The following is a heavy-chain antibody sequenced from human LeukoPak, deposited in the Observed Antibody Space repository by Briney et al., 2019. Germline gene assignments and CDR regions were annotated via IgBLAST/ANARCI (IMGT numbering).Heavy chain of an antibody. Sequence: GGSLRLSCAASGFTFSSYAMSWVRQAPGKGLEWVSAISGSGGSTYYADSVKGRFTISRDNAKGTLYLQMNSLRAEDAALYYCAKDQPEAYFDYWGQGTLVTVSS. CDR3: AKDQPEAYFDY. CDR2: ISGSGGST. D-gene: IGHD1-14*01. V-gene: IGHV3-23*01. CDR1: GFTFSSYA. J-gene: IGHJ4*02.